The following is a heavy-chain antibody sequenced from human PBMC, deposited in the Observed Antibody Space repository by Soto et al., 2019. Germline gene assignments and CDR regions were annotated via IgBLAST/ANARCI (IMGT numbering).Heavy chain of an antibody. CDR2: ISYDGSNK. CDR1: GFTFSSYG. D-gene: IGHD7-27*01. Sequence: QVQLVESGGGVVQPGRSLRLSCAASGFTFSSYGMHWVRQAPGKGLEWVAVISYDGSNKYYADSVKGRFTISRDKSKNTLYLQMSSLRGEDAAVYYCAKIAFTGAGGVDYWGQGTLVTVSS. V-gene: IGHV3-30*18. CDR3: AKIAFTGAGGVDY. J-gene: IGHJ4*02.